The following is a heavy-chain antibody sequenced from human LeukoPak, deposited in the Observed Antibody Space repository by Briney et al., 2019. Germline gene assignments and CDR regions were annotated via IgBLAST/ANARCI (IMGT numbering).Heavy chain of an antibody. CDR1: GFTFSSYA. D-gene: IGHD4-11*01. J-gene: IGHJ4*02. Sequence: GGSLRLSCAASGFTFSSYAMHWVRQAPGKGLEWVAVISYDGSNKYYADSVKGRFTISRDNSKNTLYLQMNSLRAEDTAVYYCAKYAVDYSNYVRPRYYFDYWGQGTLVTVSS. CDR2: ISYDGSNK. CDR3: AKYAVDYSNYVRPRYYFDY. V-gene: IGHV3-30-3*02.